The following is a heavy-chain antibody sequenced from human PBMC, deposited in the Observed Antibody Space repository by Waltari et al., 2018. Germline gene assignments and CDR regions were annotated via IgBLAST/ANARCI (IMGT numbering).Heavy chain of an antibody. J-gene: IGHJ4*02. Sequence: QFQLVQSGARVKKPGPLVKVTCKDYGGTLSTYAISWGRQAPGQGLEWMGGSVPILGTANHAQKFQGRVTITADESTRTAYMELSILRSEDTTVYYCARGDFHYDFCSGYYLGYFDYWGQGTLVTVSS. D-gene: IGHD3-3*01. CDR1: GGTLSTYA. CDR2: SVPILGTA. CDR3: ARGDFHYDFCSGYYLGYFDY. V-gene: IGHV1-69*11.